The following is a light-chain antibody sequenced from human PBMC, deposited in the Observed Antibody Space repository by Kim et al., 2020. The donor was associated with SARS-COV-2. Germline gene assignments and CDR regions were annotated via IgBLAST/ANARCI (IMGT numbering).Light chain of an antibody. Sequence: PGKTARIPWGEKSIGVQSVHWYQQKPGQAPVLVIYYDTDRPSGIPERFSGSNSGNTATLTISRVEAGDEADYYCQVWDTGSDHPIFGGGTQLTVL. CDR3: QVWDTGSDHPI. CDR1: SIGVQS. CDR2: YDT. J-gene: IGLJ2*01. V-gene: IGLV3-21*04.